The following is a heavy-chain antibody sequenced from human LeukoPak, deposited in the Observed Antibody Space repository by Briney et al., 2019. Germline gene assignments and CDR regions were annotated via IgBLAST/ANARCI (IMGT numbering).Heavy chain of an antibody. CDR3: ARDGPEGSSSSVSVYYYYYMDV. D-gene: IGHD6-6*01. V-gene: IGHV4-39*07. CDR1: GGSISSSSYY. Sequence: PSETLSLTCTVSGGSISSSSYYWGWIRQPPGKGLEWIGRIYYSGSTYYNPSLKSRVTISVDTSKNQFSLKLSSVTAPDTAVYYCARDGPEGSSSSVSVYYYYYMDVWGKGTTVTVSS. J-gene: IGHJ6*03. CDR2: IYYSGST.